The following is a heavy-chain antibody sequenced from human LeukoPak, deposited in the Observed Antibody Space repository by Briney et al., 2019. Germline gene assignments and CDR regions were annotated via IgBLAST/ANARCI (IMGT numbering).Heavy chain of an antibody. CDR3: ASKITAVY. D-gene: IGHD6-19*01. V-gene: IGHV3-7*02. Sequence: GGSLRLSCAASGFTCSSYWMSWVRQAPGKGLEWVANIKQDGSEKYYVDSVKGRFTISRDNTKNTLYLQMNSLRAEDTAVYYCASKITAVYWGQGTLVTVSS. CDR2: IKQDGSEK. J-gene: IGHJ4*02. CDR1: GFTCSSYW.